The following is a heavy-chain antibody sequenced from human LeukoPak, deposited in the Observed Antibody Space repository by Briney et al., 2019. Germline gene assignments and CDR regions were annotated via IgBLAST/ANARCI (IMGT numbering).Heavy chain of an antibody. CDR2: ISYDGSNK. CDR1: GFTFSSYA. D-gene: IGHD3-10*01. Sequence: GRSLRLSCAASGFTFSSYAMHWVRQAPGKGLEWVAVISYDGSNKYYADSVKGRFTISRDNSKNTLYLQMNSLRAEDTALYYCAKDLSSGSYLDYWGQGTLVTVSS. CDR3: AKDLSSGSYLDY. V-gene: IGHV3-30-3*01. J-gene: IGHJ4*02.